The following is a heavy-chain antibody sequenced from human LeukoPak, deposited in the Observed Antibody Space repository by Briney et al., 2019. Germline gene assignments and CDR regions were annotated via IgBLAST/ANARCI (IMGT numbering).Heavy chain of an antibody. CDR2: ISSSGSTI. J-gene: IGHJ4*02. D-gene: IGHD6-19*01. V-gene: IGHV3-48*03. CDR3: ARVKGSGWYEVDY. CDR1: GFTLSSYE. Sequence: GGSLRLSCAASGFTLSSYEMNWVRQAPGKGLEWVSYISSSGSTIYYADSVKGRFTISRDNAKNSLYLQMNSLRAEDTAVYYCARVKGSGWYEVDYWGQGTLVTVSS.